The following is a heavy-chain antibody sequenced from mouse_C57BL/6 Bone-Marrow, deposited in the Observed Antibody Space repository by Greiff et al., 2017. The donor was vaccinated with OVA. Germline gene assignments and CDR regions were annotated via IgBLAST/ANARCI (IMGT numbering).Heavy chain of an antibody. CDR1: GYAFSSSW. J-gene: IGHJ4*01. Sequence: VKLVESGPELVKPGASVKISCKASGYAFSSSWMNWVKQRPGKGLEWIGRIYPGDGDTNYNGKLKGKATLTADKSSSTAYMQLSRLTSEDSAVYFCARSGLYYDYAMDYWGQGTSVTVSS. D-gene: IGHD2-1*01. CDR2: IYPGDGDT. V-gene: IGHV1-82*01. CDR3: ARSGLYYDYAMDY.